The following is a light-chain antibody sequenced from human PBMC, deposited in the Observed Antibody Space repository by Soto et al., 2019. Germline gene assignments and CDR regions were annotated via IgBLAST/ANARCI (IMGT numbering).Light chain of an antibody. CDR1: QSLTNSF. Sequence: EFVLTQSPGTLSLSPGERATLSCRASQSLTNSFIAWYQQKPGQAPRLLIYDTSSRASGIPDRFSGSGSGTDFTLTISRLEPEDFAVYYCQQRSNWPPGFGQGARLEIK. CDR3: QQRSNWPPG. V-gene: IGKV3D-20*02. CDR2: DTS. J-gene: IGKJ5*01.